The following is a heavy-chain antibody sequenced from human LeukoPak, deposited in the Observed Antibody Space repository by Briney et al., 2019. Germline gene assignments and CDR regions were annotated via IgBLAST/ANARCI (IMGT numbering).Heavy chain of an antibody. CDR2: IYTSGST. CDR1: GGSISSGSYY. J-gene: IGHJ6*03. Sequence: SQTLSLTCTVSGGSISSGSYYWSWIRQPAGKGLEWIGRIYTSGSTNYNPSLKSRVTISVDTSKNQFSLKLSSVTAADTAVYYCARDGGYSYGDYYYYYMDVWGKGTTVTISS. CDR3: ARDGGYSYGDYYYYYMDV. D-gene: IGHD5-18*01. V-gene: IGHV4-61*02.